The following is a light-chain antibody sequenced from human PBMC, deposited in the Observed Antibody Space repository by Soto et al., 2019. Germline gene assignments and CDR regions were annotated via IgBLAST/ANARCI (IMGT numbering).Light chain of an antibody. Sequence: DIQMTQSPSTLSASVGDRVTITCRASQSISSWLAWYQQKPGKAPKLLIYDASSLESGVPSRFSGCGSGTEFTLTISSLQPDDFATYYCQQYNTYPWTFGLGTKVDIK. J-gene: IGKJ1*01. CDR1: QSISSW. CDR2: DAS. CDR3: QQYNTYPWT. V-gene: IGKV1-5*01.